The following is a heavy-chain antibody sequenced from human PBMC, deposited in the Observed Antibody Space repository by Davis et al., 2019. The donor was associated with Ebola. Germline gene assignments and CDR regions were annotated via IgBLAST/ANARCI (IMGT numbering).Heavy chain of an antibody. J-gene: IGHJ4*02. CDR3: ARVGCNGGSCYAFDY. Sequence: PGGSLRLSCAASAFTFSSYAMHWVRQAPGKGLEWVAVISYDGSNKYYADSVKGRFTISRDNSKNTLYLQMNSLRAEDTAVYYCARVGCNGGSCYAFDYWGQGTLVTVSS. CDR1: AFTFSSYA. CDR2: ISYDGSNK. D-gene: IGHD2-15*01. V-gene: IGHV3-30-3*01.